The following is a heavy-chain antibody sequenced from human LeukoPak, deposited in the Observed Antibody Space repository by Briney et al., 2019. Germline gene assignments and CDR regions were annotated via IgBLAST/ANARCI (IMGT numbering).Heavy chain of an antibody. V-gene: IGHV4-59*08. CDR2: IYHSGST. CDR1: GGSISSDY. CDR3: ARQGYNSGWYYFDY. J-gene: IGHJ4*02. Sequence: SETLSLTCTVSGGSISSDYWSWIRQPPGKGLEWIGYIYHSGSTNYNPSLKSRVTISLDTSKTQFSLNLRSVTAADTAVYYCARQGYNSGWYYFDYWGQGTLVTVSS. D-gene: IGHD6-19*01.